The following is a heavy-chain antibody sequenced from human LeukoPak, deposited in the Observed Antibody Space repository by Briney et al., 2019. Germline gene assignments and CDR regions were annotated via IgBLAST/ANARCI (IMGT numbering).Heavy chain of an antibody. CDR2: INAGNGNT. CDR3: ARDGNRYYYDSLPTGDY. V-gene: IGHV1-3*01. D-gene: IGHD3-22*01. Sequence: ASVKVSCKASGYTFTSYAMHWVRQAPGQRLEWMGWINAGNGNTKYSQKFQGRVTITRDTSASTAYMELSSLRSEDTAVYYCARDGNRYYYDSLPTGDYWGQGTLVTVSS. J-gene: IGHJ4*02. CDR1: GYTFTSYA.